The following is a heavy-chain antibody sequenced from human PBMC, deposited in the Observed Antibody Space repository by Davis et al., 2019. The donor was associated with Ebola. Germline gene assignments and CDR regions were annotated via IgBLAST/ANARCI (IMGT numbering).Heavy chain of an antibody. D-gene: IGHD2-2*01. CDR2: IIPIFGTA. Sequence: SVKVSCKASGGTFSSYAISWVRQAPGQGLEWMGGIIPIFGTANYAQKFQGRVTITADESTSTAYMELSSLRSEDTAVYYCAGVPRGYCSSTSCWNFDYWGQGTLVTVSS. CDR1: GGTFSSYA. V-gene: IGHV1-69*13. CDR3: AGVPRGYCSSTSCWNFDY. J-gene: IGHJ4*02.